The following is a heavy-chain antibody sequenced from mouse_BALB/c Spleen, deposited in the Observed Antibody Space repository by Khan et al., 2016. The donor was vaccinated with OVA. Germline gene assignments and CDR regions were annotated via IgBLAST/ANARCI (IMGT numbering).Heavy chain of an antibody. D-gene: IGHD1-1*01. CDR2: IYPGSGSI. CDR3: ARRYYCSTYPGFGY. V-gene: IGHV1-81*01. Sequence: QVQLQQSGPELVMPGASVKMSCKASGYSFTDYIISWVKQRTGQGLQWIGEIYPGSGSIYSNEKFKGRATLTADKSSNTAYMQLSSLTAENSAFYFFARRYYCSTYPGFGYWGQGTLVTVSA. J-gene: IGHJ3*01. CDR1: GYSFTDYI.